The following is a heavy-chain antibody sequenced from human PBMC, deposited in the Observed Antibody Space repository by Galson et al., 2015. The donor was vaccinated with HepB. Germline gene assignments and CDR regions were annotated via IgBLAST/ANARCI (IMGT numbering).Heavy chain of an antibody. CDR3: AKPPGGSYYYFDY. Sequence: SLRLSCAASGFTFSSYAMSWVRQAPGKGLEWVSAISGSGGSTYYADSVKGRFTISRDNSKNTLYLQMNSLRAEDTAVYYCAKPPGGSYYYFDYWGQGTLVTVSS. D-gene: IGHD1-26*01. V-gene: IGHV3-23*01. J-gene: IGHJ4*02. CDR1: GFTFSSYA. CDR2: ISGSGGST.